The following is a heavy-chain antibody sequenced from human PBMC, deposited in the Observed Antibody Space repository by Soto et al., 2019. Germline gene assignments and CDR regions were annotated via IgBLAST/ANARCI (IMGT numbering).Heavy chain of an antibody. V-gene: IGHV4-34*01. D-gene: IGHD3-10*01. CDR1: GGSFSGYY. CDR2: INHSGST. J-gene: IGHJ4*02. CDR3: ARAGYGSGSPETFDY. Sequence: TLSLTCAVYGGSFSGYYWSWIRQPPGKGLEWIGEINHSGSTNYNPSLKSRVTISVDTSKNQFSLKLSSVTAADTAVYYCARAGYGSGSPETFDYWGQGTLVTVSS.